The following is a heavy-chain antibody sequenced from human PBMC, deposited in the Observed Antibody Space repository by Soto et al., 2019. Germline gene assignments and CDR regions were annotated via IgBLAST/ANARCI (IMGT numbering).Heavy chain of an antibody. Sequence: GGSLRLSCAASGFTFSSYAMSWVRQAPGKGLEWVSAISGSGGSTYYADSVKGRFTISRDNSKNTLYLQMNSLRAEDTAVYYCAKDWTKAEYYYDSSGPYWGQGTLVTVSS. J-gene: IGHJ4*02. CDR3: AKDWTKAEYYYDSSGPY. CDR1: GFTFSSYA. D-gene: IGHD3-22*01. V-gene: IGHV3-23*01. CDR2: ISGSGGST.